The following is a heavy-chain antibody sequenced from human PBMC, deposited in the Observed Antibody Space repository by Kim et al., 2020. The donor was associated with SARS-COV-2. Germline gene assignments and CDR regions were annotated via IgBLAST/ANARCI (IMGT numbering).Heavy chain of an antibody. CDR2: ISYDGNTK. D-gene: IGHD2-21*02. Sequence: GGSLRLSCEASGFTFDNFGMHWVRQAPGKGLDWVALISYDGNTKHYADSVKGRFTISRDNSKNTLYLQMNSLRADDTAVYYCAKDGEYVVTLGYFDSWGQGTLVTVSS. CDR3: AKDGEYVVTLGYFDS. V-gene: IGHV3-33*05. CDR1: GFTFDNFG. J-gene: IGHJ4*02.